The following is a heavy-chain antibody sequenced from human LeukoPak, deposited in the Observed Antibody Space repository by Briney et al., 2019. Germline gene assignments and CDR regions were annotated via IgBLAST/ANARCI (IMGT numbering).Heavy chain of an antibody. CDR3: ARDGNSGYDYPIFDY. D-gene: IGHD5-12*01. J-gene: IGHJ4*02. CDR2: IWYDGNNK. V-gene: IGHV3-33*01. CDR1: GFGFSNYG. Sequence: SGGSLRLSCAASGFGFSNYGMHWVRQAPGKGLEWVAVIWYDGNNKYYAGFVRGRFIISRDNSKNTLYLQMNSLRAEDTAVYYCARDGNSGYDYPIFDYWGQGTLVTVSS.